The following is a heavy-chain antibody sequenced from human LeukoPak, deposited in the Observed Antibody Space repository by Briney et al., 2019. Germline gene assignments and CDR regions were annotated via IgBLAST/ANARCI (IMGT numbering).Heavy chain of an antibody. Sequence: PSETLSLTCTVSGGSISSYCWSWIRQPPGKGLEWIGYIYYSGSTNYNPSLKSRVTISVDTFKNQFSLKLSSVTAADTAVYYCARGIISDYSSSGIDYWGQGTLVTVSS. CDR2: IYYSGST. CDR3: ARGIISDYSSSGIDY. J-gene: IGHJ4*02. V-gene: IGHV4-59*01. D-gene: IGHD6-6*01. CDR1: GGSISSYC.